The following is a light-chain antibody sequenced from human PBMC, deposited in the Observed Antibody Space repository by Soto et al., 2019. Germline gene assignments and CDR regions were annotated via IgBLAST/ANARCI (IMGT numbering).Light chain of an antibody. CDR2: GAS. Sequence: IVLTQSPGTLSLSPGERATLYCRASQSVTTQLAWYQQKPGQAPRLIIHGASSWATGVPERITGSGSGTDFTLSISRLEPEDFAAYYCQQYGGSTRTFGQGTKVDIK. V-gene: IGKV3-20*01. CDR1: QSVTTQ. CDR3: QQYGGSTRT. J-gene: IGKJ1*01.